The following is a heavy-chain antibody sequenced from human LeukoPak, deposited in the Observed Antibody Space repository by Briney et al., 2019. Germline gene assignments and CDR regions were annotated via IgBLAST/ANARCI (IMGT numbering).Heavy chain of an antibody. CDR1: GGSISSSSYY. J-gene: IGHJ4*02. Sequence: PSETLSLTCTVSGGSISSSSYYWGWIRQPPGKGLEWIGSIYHSGSTYYNPSLKSRVTISVDTSKNQFSLKLSSVTAADTAVYYCARHRNDFWSGYLNYWGQGTLVTVSS. D-gene: IGHD3-3*01. CDR2: IYHSGST. V-gene: IGHV4-39*01. CDR3: ARHRNDFWSGYLNY.